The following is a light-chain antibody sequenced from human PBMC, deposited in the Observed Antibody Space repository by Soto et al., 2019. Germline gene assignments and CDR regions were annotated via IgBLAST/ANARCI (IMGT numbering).Light chain of an antibody. Sequence: EIQMTHFPSTLSASVLDRVTIPCRSSQSINNQLALYQQKPGKAPKLLIYKASTLKSGVPSRFSGSGSVTEFTLTISSLQPDDFATYYCQNYNSYSEEFGQGTKVDIK. CDR1: QSINNQ. J-gene: IGKJ1*01. CDR3: QNYNSYSEE. CDR2: KAS. V-gene: IGKV1-5*03.